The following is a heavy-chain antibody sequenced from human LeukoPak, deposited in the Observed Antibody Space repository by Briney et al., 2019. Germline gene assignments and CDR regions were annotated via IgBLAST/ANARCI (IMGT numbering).Heavy chain of an antibody. CDR2: INTDTGKP. V-gene: IGHV7-4-1*02. CDR3: ARGIGIGVVLMVHGNMDV. J-gene: IGHJ6*03. D-gene: IGHD2-8*01. Sequence: PGASVKVSCKASGYSFTTYGIYWVRQAPGQGLEWMGWINTDTGKPTYAQGFTGRFVLSLDASVTTAYLQISSLKAEDTAVYYCARGIGIGVVLMVHGNMDVWGKGTTVTVSS. CDR1: GYSFTTYG.